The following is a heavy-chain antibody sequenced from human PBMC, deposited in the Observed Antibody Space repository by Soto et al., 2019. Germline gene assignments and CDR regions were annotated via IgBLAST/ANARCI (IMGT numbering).Heavy chain of an antibody. V-gene: IGHV3-7*01. Sequence: EVLLVESGGGLVQPGGSLRLSCAASGFSFSTYWMSWVRLAPGTGLEWVATIKQDAIDYYHADSVKGRFAISRDNAENSLYLQMTSLRPDDTAVYYCVRGCDRSHCPYDIDVWGTGTTVTVSS. CDR3: VRGCDRSHCPYDIDV. J-gene: IGHJ6*03. CDR2: IKQDAIDY. D-gene: IGHD3-22*01. CDR1: GFSFSTYW.